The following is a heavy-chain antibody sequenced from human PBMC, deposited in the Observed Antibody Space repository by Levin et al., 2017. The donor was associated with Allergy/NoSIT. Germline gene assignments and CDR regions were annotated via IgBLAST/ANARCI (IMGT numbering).Heavy chain of an antibody. CDR2: IYYSGST. V-gene: IGHV4-59*01. CDR1: GGSIRSYY. CDR3: ARQSVGESSFDY. Sequence: RSQTLSLTCTVSGGSIRSYYWSWIRQPPGKGLEWIGYIYYSGSTNYNPSLKSRVTISVDTSKNQFSLKLSSVTAADTAVYYCARQSVGESSFDYWGQGTLVTVSS. J-gene: IGHJ4*02. D-gene: IGHD3-10*01.